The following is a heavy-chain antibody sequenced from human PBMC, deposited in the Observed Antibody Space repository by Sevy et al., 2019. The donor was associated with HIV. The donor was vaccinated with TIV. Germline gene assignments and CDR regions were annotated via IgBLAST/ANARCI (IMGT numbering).Heavy chain of an antibody. V-gene: IGHV4-39*01. CDR2: IYYGGNT. CDR3: VQARYNYFDP. Sequence: SETLSLTCTVSGGSISSSNYDWGWIRQPPGKGLEWIGSIYYGGNTYYNPSLKSRVSISVDTSNNQFSLNLRSVTAADTAVHFCVQARYNYFDPWGQGTLVTVSS. CDR1: GGSISSSNYD. J-gene: IGHJ5*02.